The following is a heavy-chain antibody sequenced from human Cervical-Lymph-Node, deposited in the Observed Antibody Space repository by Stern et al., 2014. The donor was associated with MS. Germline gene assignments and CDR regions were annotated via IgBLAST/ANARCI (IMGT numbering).Heavy chain of an antibody. V-gene: IGHV3-30*18. CDR1: GFNFSTYG. J-gene: IGHJ4*02. CDR2: MSNDGSKK. D-gene: IGHD2-2*01. Sequence: QVQLVESGGGVVQPGRSLRLSCAASGFNFSTYGMHWVRQAPGKGVEWVAIMSNDGSKKYYADSVKGRFTISRDNPKNTLYLQKNTLRSEDTAVYYCAKICSSTTSNGVDYWGQGTLVIVSS. CDR3: AKICSSTTSNGVDY.